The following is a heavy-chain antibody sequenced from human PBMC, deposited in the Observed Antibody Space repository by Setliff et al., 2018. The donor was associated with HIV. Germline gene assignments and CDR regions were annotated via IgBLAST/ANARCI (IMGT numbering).Heavy chain of an antibody. D-gene: IGHD5-12*01. CDR3: ARISVASRYNSDMDV. Sequence: GSLRLSCEASGFIFSTYGMHWVRQAPGKGLEWVAFIRSDETNKYYSDSVKGRFTISRDTSKNTLFLQINSLRPEDTAVYYCARISVASRYNSDMDVWGKGTMVTVSS. V-gene: IGHV3-30*02. CDR1: GFIFSTYG. J-gene: IGHJ6*03. CDR2: IRSDETNK.